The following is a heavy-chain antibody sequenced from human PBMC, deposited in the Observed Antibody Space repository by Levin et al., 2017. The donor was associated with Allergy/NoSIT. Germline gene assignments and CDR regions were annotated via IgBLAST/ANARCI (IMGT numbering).Heavy chain of an antibody. CDR2: VYHSGNT. CDR1: NYSIRSHYY. D-gene: IGHD6-13*01. J-gene: IGHJ4*01. Sequence: SETLSLTCAVSNYSIRSHYYWGWIRQPPGKGLQWIASVYHSGNTYYNPSLKSRVTISVDTTKNQFFLKLNSVTAADTAVYYCARGNIAEAYFDSWGHGTLVTVSS. CDR3: ARGNIAEAYFDS. V-gene: IGHV4-38-2*01.